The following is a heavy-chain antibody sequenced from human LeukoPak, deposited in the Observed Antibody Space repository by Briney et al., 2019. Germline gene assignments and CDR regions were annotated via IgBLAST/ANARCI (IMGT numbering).Heavy chain of an antibody. J-gene: IGHJ5*01. CDR1: GFTFSSYE. V-gene: IGHV3-48*03. D-gene: IGHD2-2*01. CDR3: ARGAGYRSSTGCYGSDWFDS. CDR2: ISSSGSAI. Sequence: GGSLRLSCAASGFTFSSYEMNWVRQAPGKGLEWVSYISSSGSAIYYADSMKGRFTISRDNAKNSLYLQMNSLRAEDTAVYYCARGAGYRSSTGCYGSDWFDSWGQGALVTVSS.